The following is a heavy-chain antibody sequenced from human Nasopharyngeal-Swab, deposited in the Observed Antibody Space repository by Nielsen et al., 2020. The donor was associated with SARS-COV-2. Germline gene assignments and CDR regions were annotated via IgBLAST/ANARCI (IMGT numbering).Heavy chain of an antibody. CDR3: ARHAPSTYYDFWSGGHNWFDP. J-gene: IGHJ5*02. D-gene: IGHD3-3*01. CDR2: IYYNGSI. Sequence: SETLSLTCTVSGGSISRSSYYWGWIRQPPGKGLEWIGSIYYNGSIYYNPSLKSRVTISVDTSKNQFSLKLSSVTAADTAVYFCARHAPSTYYDFWSGGHNWFDPWGQGTLVTVSS. V-gene: IGHV4-39*01. CDR1: GGSISRSSYY.